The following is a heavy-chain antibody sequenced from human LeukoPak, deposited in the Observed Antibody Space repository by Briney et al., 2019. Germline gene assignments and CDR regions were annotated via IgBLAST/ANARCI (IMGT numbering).Heavy chain of an antibody. CDR1: GFTFRTYA. V-gene: IGHV3-23*01. CDR2: ISADGDST. Sequence: GSLRLSCAASGFTFRTYAMNWVRQAPGKGLEWVSAISADGDSTYYADSVEGRFTISRDNSKNTLYLQMNNLRPGDTAVYYCAKRRYCTSASCHDFDYWGQGTLVTVSS. J-gene: IGHJ4*02. D-gene: IGHD2-2*01. CDR3: AKRRYCTSASCHDFDY.